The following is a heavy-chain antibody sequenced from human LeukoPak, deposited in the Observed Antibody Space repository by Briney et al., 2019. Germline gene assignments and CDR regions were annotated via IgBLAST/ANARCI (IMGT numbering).Heavy chain of an antibody. CDR1: GFTLSSYA. J-gene: IGHJ3*02. CDR3: AKDRPTSITMIVVVIPGSAFDI. V-gene: IGHV3-23*01. D-gene: IGHD3-22*01. Sequence: PGGSLRLSCAASGFTLSSYAMSWVRQAPGKGLEWVSAISGSDGSTYYADSVKGRFTISRDNSKNTLYLQMNSLRAEDTAVYYCAKDRPTSITMIVVVIPGSAFDIWGQGTMVTVSS. CDR2: ISGSDGST.